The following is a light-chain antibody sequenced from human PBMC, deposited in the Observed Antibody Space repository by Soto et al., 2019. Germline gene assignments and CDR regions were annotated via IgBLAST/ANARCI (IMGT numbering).Light chain of an antibody. V-gene: IGKV3-20*01. J-gene: IGKJ1*01. CDR3: QQYDSYPRT. Sequence: NVLTQSPCTLSLSPGERATLSCGASQSVSSKFLAWYQQKPGHAPRLLIYGASNRATGIPDRFSGSESGTDFTLTISRLEPEDFAVYYCQQYDSYPRTFGQGTKLDIK. CDR1: QSVSSKF. CDR2: GAS.